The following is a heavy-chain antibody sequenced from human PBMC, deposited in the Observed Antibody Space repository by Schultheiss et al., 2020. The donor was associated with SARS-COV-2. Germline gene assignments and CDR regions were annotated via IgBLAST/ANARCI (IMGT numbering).Heavy chain of an antibody. CDR2: ISSSGSTI. D-gene: IGHD1-26*01. V-gene: IGHV3-48*03. Sequence: GESLKISCVAYGFTFSSYEMNWVRQAPGKGLDWVSYISSSGSTIYYADSVKGRFTISRDNAKNSLYLQMNSLRAEDTAVYYCARRRLGATPDYWGQGTLVTVSS. J-gene: IGHJ4*02. CDR1: GFTFSSYE. CDR3: ARRRLGATPDY.